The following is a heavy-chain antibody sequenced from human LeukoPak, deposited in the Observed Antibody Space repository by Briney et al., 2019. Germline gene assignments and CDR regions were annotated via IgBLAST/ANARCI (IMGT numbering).Heavy chain of an antibody. CDR3: ARWVLKAYGSFWFFDY. CDR2: ITGDGGDT. CDR1: GFTFSSFA. V-gene: IGHV3-21*01. D-gene: IGHD4-17*01. J-gene: IGHJ4*02. Sequence: GGSLRLSCAASGFTFSSFAMSWVRQAPAKGLEWVSMITGDGGDTKYADSVKGRFTISRDNAKNSLYLQMNSLRAEDTAVYYCARWVLKAYGSFWFFDYWGQGTLVTVSS.